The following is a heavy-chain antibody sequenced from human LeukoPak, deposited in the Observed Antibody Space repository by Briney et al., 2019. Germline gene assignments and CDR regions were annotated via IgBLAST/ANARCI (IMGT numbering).Heavy chain of an antibody. J-gene: IGHJ4*02. CDR1: GYTFTNYG. D-gene: IGHD3-10*01. V-gene: IGHV1-18*01. CDR2: ISAYNGNT. CDR3: ARDSYDTTLEIDY. Sequence: ASVKVSCKASGYTFTNYGISWVRQAPGQGLEWMGWISAYNGNTNYAQKFQGRVTMTTDTSTTTAYMDLRSLRSDDTAVYYCARDSYDTTLEIDYWGQGTLVTVSS.